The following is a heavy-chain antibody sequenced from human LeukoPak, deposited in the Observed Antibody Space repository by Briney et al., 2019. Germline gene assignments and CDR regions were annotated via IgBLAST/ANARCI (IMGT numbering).Heavy chain of an antibody. V-gene: IGHV4-59*12. D-gene: IGHD1-26*01. Sequence: ASETLSLTCTVSGGSISSYYWSWIRQPPGRGLEWIGYIYYSGSTNYNPSLKSRVTISVDTSKNQFSLKLSSVTAADTAVYYCARDGRLSKPEEGTLDLPDDYWGQGTLVTVSS. J-gene: IGHJ4*02. CDR2: IYYSGST. CDR1: GGSISSYY. CDR3: ARDGRLSKPEEGTLDLPDDY.